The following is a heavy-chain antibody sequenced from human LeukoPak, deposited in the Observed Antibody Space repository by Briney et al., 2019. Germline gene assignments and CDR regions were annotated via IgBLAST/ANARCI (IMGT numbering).Heavy chain of an antibody. J-gene: IGHJ5*02. CDR2: MNPNSGNT. D-gene: IGHD3-3*01. CDR1: GYTFTSYD. V-gene: IGHV1-8*03. Sequence: ASVKVSCKVSGYTFTSYDINWVRQATGQGLEWKGWMNPNSGNTGYAQKFQGRVTITRNTSINTAYMELSSLRSEDTAVYYCARTYYDFWSGYSLVYNWFDPWGQGTLVTVSS. CDR3: ARTYYDFWSGYSLVYNWFDP.